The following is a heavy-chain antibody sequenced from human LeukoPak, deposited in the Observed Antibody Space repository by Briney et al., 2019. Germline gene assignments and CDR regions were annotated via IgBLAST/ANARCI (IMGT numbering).Heavy chain of an antibody. CDR2: IDTNTGNP. Sequence: GASVNVSCKASGYTFTNYTINWVRLAPGQGLEWMGWIDTNTGNPTYAQGFAGRFVFSLNTSVTTTYLQISSLKAEDTAVYFCTRGRDTTGYFVYWGQGTLVTVSS. CDR1: GYTFTNYT. CDR3: TRGRDTTGYFVY. D-gene: IGHD3-22*01. J-gene: IGHJ4*02. V-gene: IGHV7-4-1*02.